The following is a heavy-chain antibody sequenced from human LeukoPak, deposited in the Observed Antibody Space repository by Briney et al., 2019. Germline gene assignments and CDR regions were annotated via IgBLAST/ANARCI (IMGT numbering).Heavy chain of an antibody. CDR1: GGSISSYY. V-gene: IGHV4-4*07. CDR2: IYTSGST. CDR3: AREGAHYDILTGYSYYFDY. J-gene: IGHJ4*02. D-gene: IGHD3-9*01. Sequence: SETLSLTCTVSGGSISSYYWSWIRQPAGKGLEWIGCIYTSGSTNYNPSLKSRVTISVDTSKNQFSLKLSSVTAADTAVYYCAREGAHYDILTGYSYYFDYWGQGTLVTVSS.